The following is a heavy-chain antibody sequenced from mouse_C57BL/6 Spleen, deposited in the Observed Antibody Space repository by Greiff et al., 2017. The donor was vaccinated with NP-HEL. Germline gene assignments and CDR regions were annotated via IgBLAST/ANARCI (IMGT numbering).Heavy chain of an antibody. CDR3: ARPDGYYVRYYAMDY. CDR1: GYTFTDYY. J-gene: IGHJ4*01. Sequence: EVQLQQSGPELVKPGASVKISCKASGYTFTDYYMNWVKQSHGKSLEWIGDINPNNGGTSYNQKFKGKATLTVDKSSSTAYMELRSLTSEDSAVYYCARPDGYYVRYYAMDYWGQGTSVTVSS. D-gene: IGHD2-3*01. V-gene: IGHV1-26*01. CDR2: INPNNGGT.